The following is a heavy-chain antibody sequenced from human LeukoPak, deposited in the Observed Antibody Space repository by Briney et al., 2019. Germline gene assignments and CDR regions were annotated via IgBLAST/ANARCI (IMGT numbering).Heavy chain of an antibody. CDR1: GFTLSSYS. CDR2: ISRIITII. CDR3: ARDGGSGYEIDY. V-gene: IGHV3-48*01. J-gene: IGHJ4*02. D-gene: IGHD2-15*01. Sequence: PGGSLRLSCAASGFTLSSYSMNWVRQAPGKGLEWVSYISRIITIISYADSVKGRFTISRDNAKNSLYLQMDSLRPEDTAVYYCARDGGSGYEIDYWGQGTLVTVSS.